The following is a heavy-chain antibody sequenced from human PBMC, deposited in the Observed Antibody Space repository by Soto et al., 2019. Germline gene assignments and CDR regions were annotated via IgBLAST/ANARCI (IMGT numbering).Heavy chain of an antibody. D-gene: IGHD6-6*01. CDR1: GGSFSGDY. V-gene: IGHV4-34*01. CDR3: ARGGLVLWQLVEGWDWFDP. CDR2: SNHSGST. Sequence: QVQLQQWGAGLLKPSETLSLTCAVYGGSFSGDYWCWIRQPPGKGREWNGESNHSGSTNYNPNLKGRVTISADKSKNQVSMQLSSVSAADTAVYYCARGGLVLWQLVEGWDWFDPWGQGTLVTVSS. J-gene: IGHJ5*02.